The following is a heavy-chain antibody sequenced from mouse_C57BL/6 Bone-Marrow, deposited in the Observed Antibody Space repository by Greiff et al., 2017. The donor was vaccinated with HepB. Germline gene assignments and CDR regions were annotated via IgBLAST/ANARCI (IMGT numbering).Heavy chain of an antibody. CDR3: ARNSTGAMDY. CDR2: IDPSDSYT. V-gene: IGHV1-50*01. Sequence: QVQLQQPGAELVKPGASVKLSCKASGYTFTSYWMQWVNQRPGQGLEWIGEIDPSDSYTNYNQKFKGKATLTVDTSSSTAYMQLSSLTSEDSAVYYCARNSTGAMDYWGQGTSVTVSS. CDR1: GYTFTSYW. J-gene: IGHJ4*01. D-gene: IGHD2-5*01.